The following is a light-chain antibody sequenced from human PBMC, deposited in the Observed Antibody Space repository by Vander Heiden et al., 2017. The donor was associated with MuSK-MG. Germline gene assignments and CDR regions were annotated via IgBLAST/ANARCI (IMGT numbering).Light chain of an antibody. CDR2: AAS. CDR1: QSISSY. CDR3: QQRDSTPST. J-gene: IGKJ2*02. V-gene: IGKV1-39*01. Sequence: DIQMIHSPSSLSASVGDRVTITCRASQSISSYLNWYQQKPGKAPKLLIYAASSLQSGVPSRFSGSGSGTPFTLTICRLPPEDFATYYFQQRDSTPSTFGQGTKLDIK.